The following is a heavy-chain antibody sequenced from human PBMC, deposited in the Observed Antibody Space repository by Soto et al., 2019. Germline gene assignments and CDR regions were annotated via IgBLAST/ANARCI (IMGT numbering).Heavy chain of an antibody. Sequence: QVQLVESGGGVVQPGRSLRLSCAASGFTFSSYGMHWVRQAPGKGLEWVAVISYDGSNKYYADSVKGRFTISRDNSKKPRYLKMNRLGGEDTGVYYCAKLSGDAVFDYWGQGTLVTVSS. V-gene: IGHV3-30*18. CDR2: ISYDGSNK. CDR3: AKLSGDAVFDY. CDR1: GFTFSSYG. J-gene: IGHJ4*02. D-gene: IGHD2-21*02.